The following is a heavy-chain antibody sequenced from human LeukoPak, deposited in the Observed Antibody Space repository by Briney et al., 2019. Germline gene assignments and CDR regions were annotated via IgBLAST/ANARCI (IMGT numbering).Heavy chain of an antibody. J-gene: IGHJ4*02. CDR3: ARHPEPGYCSSTSCHESYFDY. CDR1: GFTFSSYA. D-gene: IGHD2-2*01. V-gene: IGHV3-23*01. Sequence: GGSLRLSCAASGFTFSSYAMSWVRQAPGKGLEWVSAISGSGGSTYYADSVKGRFTISRDNSKNTLYLQMNSLRAEDTAVYYCARHPEPGYCSSTSCHESYFDYWGQGALVTVSS. CDR2: ISGSGGST.